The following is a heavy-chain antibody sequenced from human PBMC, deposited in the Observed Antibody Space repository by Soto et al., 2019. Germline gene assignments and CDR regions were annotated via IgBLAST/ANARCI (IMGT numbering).Heavy chain of an antibody. V-gene: IGHV1-18*04. CDR2: IGPYNLNA. CDR3: ARDIYERPEGAGIRRWFDP. J-gene: IGHJ5*02. CDR1: GYSFNNYG. D-gene: IGHD6-13*01. Sequence: VLLEQSGPEVKKPGASVNVSCKASGYSFNNYGLAWVRQAPGQGLEWLGWIGPYNLNANYAQKFQGRVTVNTDSSPRTAYMELRSLRSDDAAVYYCARDIYERPEGAGIRRWFDPWGQGTLVTVSS.